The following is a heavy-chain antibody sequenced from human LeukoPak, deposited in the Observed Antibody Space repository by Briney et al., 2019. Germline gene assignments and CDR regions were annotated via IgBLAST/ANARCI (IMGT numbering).Heavy chain of an antibody. CDR2: INHSGST. CDR3: ARGPSTSPLAEDIVVVVAAYYGMDV. CDR1: DGSISNSNW. V-gene: IGHV4-4*02. J-gene: IGHJ6*02. D-gene: IGHD2-15*01. Sequence: PSETLSLTCAVSDGSISNSNWWSWVRQPPEKGLEWIGEINHSGSTNYNPSLKSRVTISVDTSKNQFSLKLSSVTAADTAVYYCARGPSTSPLAEDIVVVVAAYYGMDVWGQGTTVTVSS.